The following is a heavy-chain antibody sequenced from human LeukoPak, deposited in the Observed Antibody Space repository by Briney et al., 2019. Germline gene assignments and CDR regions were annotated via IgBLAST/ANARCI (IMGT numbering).Heavy chain of an antibody. CDR1: GFTFSSYG. CDR2: IWYDGSNK. CDR3: AREDSEQWLASKLGRTGIDY. D-gene: IGHD6-19*01. Sequence: PGRSLRLSCAASGFTFSSYGMHWVRQAPGKGLEWVAAIWYDGSNKYYADSVKGRFTISRDNSKNTLYLQMNSLRAEDTAVYYCAREDSEQWLASKLGRTGIDYWGQGTLVTVSS. V-gene: IGHV3-33*01. J-gene: IGHJ4*02.